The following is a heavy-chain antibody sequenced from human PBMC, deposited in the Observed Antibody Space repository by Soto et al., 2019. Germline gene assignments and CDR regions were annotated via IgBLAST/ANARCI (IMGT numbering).Heavy chain of an antibody. CDR3: ASIQLGYDAFGI. J-gene: IGHJ3*02. CDR1: GFTFSSYS. V-gene: IGHV3-21*01. D-gene: IGHD6-6*01. CDR2: ISSSSSYI. Sequence: GSLRLSCAASGFTFSSYSMNWVRQAPGKGLEWVSSISSSSSYIYYADSVKGRFTISRDNAKNSLYLQMNSLRAEDTAVYYCASIQLGYDAFGIWGQGTMVTVSS.